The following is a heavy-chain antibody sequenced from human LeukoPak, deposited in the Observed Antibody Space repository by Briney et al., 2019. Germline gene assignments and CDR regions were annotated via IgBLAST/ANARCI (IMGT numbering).Heavy chain of an antibody. CDR3: ARDLYGQWPPPPGSPYDAFDI. D-gene: IGHD6-19*01. Sequence: PSETLSLTCTVSGGSISSYYWSWIRQPAGKGLEWIGRIYTSGSTNYNPSLKSRVTMSVDTSKNQFSLKLSSVTAADTAVYHCARDLYGQWPPPPGSPYDAFDIWGQGTMVTVSS. V-gene: IGHV4-4*07. J-gene: IGHJ3*02. CDR1: GGSISSYY. CDR2: IYTSGST.